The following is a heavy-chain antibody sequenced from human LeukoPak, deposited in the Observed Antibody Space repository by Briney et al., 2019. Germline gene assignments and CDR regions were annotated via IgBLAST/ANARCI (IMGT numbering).Heavy chain of an antibody. J-gene: IGHJ1*01. D-gene: IGHD3-22*01. V-gene: IGHV3-74*01. Sequence: PGGSLRLSCAASGFTFSSYWMHWVRQAPGEGLVWVSRIKSDGSTNYADSVKGRFTTSRDNAKNTVSLQMNSLRAEDTGVYYCARAPSEIGGYYPEYFRHWGQGTLVTVSS. CDR2: IKSDGST. CDR3: ARAPSEIGGYYPEYFRH. CDR1: GFTFSSYW.